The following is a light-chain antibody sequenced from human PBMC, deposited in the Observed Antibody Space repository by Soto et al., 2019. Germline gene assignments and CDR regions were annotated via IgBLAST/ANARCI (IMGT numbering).Light chain of an antibody. CDR2: DVT. J-gene: IGLJ1*01. CDR3: CSYAGSSTYV. Sequence: QSALTQPASVSGSPGQSITISCTGTSSDVGSYNVVSWYQHHPGKAPKLMIYDVTKRPSGVSNRFSGSKSGNTASLTISGLQAEDEADYYCCSYAGSSTYVFGTGIKLTVL. V-gene: IGLV2-23*02. CDR1: SSDVGSYNV.